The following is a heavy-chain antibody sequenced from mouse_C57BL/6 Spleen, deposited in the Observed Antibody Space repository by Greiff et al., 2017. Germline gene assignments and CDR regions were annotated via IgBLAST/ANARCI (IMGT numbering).Heavy chain of an antibody. D-gene: IGHD1-1*01. CDR1: GFTFSDYG. V-gene: IGHV5-17*01. J-gene: IGHJ4*01. CDR2: ISSGSSTI. CDR3: ARFITTVSGAMDY. Sequence: EVQLVESGGGLVKPGGSLKLSCAASGFTFSDYGMHWVRQAPEKGLEWVAYISSGSSTIYYADTVKGRFTISRDNAKNTLFLQMTSLRSEDTAMYYCARFITTVSGAMDYWGQGTSVTVSS.